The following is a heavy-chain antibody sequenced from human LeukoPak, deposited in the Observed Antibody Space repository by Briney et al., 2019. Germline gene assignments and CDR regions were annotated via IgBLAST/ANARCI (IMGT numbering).Heavy chain of an antibody. Sequence: PSETLSLTCTVSGGSISSYYWSWLRQPPGKGLEWIGYIYYSGSTNYNPSLKSRVTISVDTSKNQFSLKLSSVTAADTAVYYCARWNYYDSSGYRHDAFDIWGQGTMVTVAS. V-gene: IGHV4-59*01. CDR3: ARWNYYDSSGYRHDAFDI. CDR2: IYYSGST. D-gene: IGHD3-22*01. CDR1: GGSISSYY. J-gene: IGHJ3*02.